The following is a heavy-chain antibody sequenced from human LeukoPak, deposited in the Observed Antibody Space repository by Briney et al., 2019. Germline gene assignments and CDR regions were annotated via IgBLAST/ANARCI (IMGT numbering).Heavy chain of an antibody. Sequence: GASVKVSCKASGYTFTSYGISWVRQAPGQGLEWMGWIGAYNGNTNYAQKLQGRVTMTTDTSTSTAYMELRSLRSDDTAVYYCARELFARVSMEQQLDDAFDIWGQGTMVTVSS. D-gene: IGHD6-13*01. CDR1: GYTFTSYG. J-gene: IGHJ3*02. CDR3: ARELFARVSMEQQLDDAFDI. CDR2: IGAYNGNT. V-gene: IGHV1-18*01.